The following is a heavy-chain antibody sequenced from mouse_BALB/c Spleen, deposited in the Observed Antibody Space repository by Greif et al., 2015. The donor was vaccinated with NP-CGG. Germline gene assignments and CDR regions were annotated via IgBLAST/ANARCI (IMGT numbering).Heavy chain of an antibody. D-gene: IGHD4-1*01. CDR1: GFNIKDTY. J-gene: IGHJ1*01. Sequence: LVESGAELVKPGASVKLSCTASGFNIKDTYMHWVKQRPEQGLEWIGRIDPANGNTKYDPKFQGKATITADTSSNTAYLQLSSLTSEDTAVYYCANWDWYFDVWGAGTTVTVSS. V-gene: IGHV14-3*02. CDR3: ANWDWYFDV. CDR2: IDPANGNT.